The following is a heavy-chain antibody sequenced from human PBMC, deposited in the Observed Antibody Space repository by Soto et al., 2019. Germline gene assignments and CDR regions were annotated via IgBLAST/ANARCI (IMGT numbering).Heavy chain of an antibody. Sequence: GSLRLSCAASGFTFSRDSMNWVRQAPGKGLEWVSYMSSGGSTIYYADSVKGRFTISRDNAKNSLYLQMNSLRAEDTAVYYCARDLGGWPDYWGQGTLVTVSS. CDR1: GFTFSRDS. CDR3: ARDLGGWPDY. J-gene: IGHJ4*02. CDR2: MSSGGSTI. V-gene: IGHV3-48*01. D-gene: IGHD2-15*01.